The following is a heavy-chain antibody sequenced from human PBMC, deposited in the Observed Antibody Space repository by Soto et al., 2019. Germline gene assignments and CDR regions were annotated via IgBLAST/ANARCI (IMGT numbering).Heavy chain of an antibody. CDR1: GGTFSSYA. J-gene: IGHJ6*02. Sequence: QVQLVQSGAEVKKPGSSVKVSCKASGGTFSSYAISWVRQAPGQGLEWMGGIIPIFGTANYARKFQGRVTITADESTITAYMELSSLRSEDTAVYYCARGRWELLLDYYYGMDVWGQGTTVTVSS. CDR3: ARGRWELLLDYYYGMDV. D-gene: IGHD1-26*01. V-gene: IGHV1-69*01. CDR2: IIPIFGTA.